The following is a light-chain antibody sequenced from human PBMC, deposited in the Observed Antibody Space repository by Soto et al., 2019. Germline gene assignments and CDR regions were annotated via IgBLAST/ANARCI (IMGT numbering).Light chain of an antibody. CDR2: DTF. CDR3: QLRSDWPPTYT. CDR1: QIVTSS. V-gene: IGKV3-11*01. J-gene: IGKJ2*01. Sequence: EIVLTQSPATLSLSPGTGATLSCRASQIVTSSLAWYQQRPGQAPRLLIYDTFTRATGIPARFSAKGAGTDFNLTSSSLEPEDSAVYFCQLRSDWPPTYTFGQGTKLE.